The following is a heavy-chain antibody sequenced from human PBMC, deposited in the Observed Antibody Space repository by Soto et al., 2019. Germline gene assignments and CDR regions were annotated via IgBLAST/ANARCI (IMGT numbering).Heavy chain of an antibody. CDR2: INHSGIT. CDR3: ARGKPSGYRFGPRNFFYYGMDV. J-gene: IGHJ6*02. V-gene: IGHV4-34*01. CDR1: SGSLTDHY. Sequence: SETLSLTCGVFSGSLTDHYWTWIRQTPGKGLEWIGEINHSGITDYNPSLKSRVTLSLDTSKNQFSLKVTALTAADTAVYYCARGKPSGYRFGPRNFFYYGMDVWGPGTTVTVSS. D-gene: IGHD5-18*01.